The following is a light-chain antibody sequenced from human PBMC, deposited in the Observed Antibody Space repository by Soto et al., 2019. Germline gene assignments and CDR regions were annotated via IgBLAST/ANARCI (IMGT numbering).Light chain of an antibody. CDR2: AAS. J-gene: IGKJ5*01. CDR1: EDISTW. V-gene: IGKV1-12*01. Sequence: DIQMTQSPSSVSASVGDRVTITCRSSEDISTWLAWYQQKPRKAPKLLIYAASSLQTGVPSRFSGSGSGTDFTLTISSLQPEDFADYYCQHADSFHLITFGQGTRLDIK. CDR3: QHADSFHLIT.